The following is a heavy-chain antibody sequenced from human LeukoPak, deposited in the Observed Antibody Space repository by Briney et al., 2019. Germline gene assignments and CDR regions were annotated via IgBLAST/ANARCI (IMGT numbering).Heavy chain of an antibody. CDR2: ISVSGGST. CDR3: ARQRGGWTYDS. Sequence: GGSLRLSCAASGFTFNNYAMNWVRQAPGKRLEWVSGISVSGGSTYYADSVKGRFTISRDNSKNTLDLQMSSLRAEDTAVYYCARQRGGWTYDSWGQGTLVTVSS. V-gene: IGHV3-23*01. J-gene: IGHJ4*02. D-gene: IGHD6-19*01. CDR1: GFTFNNYA.